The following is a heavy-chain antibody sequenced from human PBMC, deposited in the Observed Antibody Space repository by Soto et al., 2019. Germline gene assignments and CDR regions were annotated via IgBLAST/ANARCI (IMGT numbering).Heavy chain of an antibody. CDR1: GFTFDDYA. J-gene: IGHJ4*02. CDR3: AKDTYFDWFQRGYFDY. V-gene: IGHV3-9*01. CDR2: ISWNSGSI. Sequence: GGSLRLSCAASGFTFDDYAMHWVRQAPGKGLEWVSGISWNSGSIGYADSVKGRFTISRDNAKNSLYLQMNSLRAEDTALYYCAKDTYFDWFQRGYFDYWGQGTLVTVSS. D-gene: IGHD3-9*01.